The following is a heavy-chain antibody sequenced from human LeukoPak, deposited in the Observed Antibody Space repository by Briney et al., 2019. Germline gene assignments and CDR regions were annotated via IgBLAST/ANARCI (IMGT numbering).Heavy chain of an antibody. CDR2: ISGRRSDI. CDR1: AFTFSSYS. CDR3: ARRGYHDDSGFDY. V-gene: IGHV3-21*04. Sequence: PGGSLRLSWAGSAFTFSSYSMNWVRPAPGKWLGWVSSISGRRSDIYYADSVKGRFSISRDNAKNSLYLQMKSLRAQDTAVYYCARRGYHDDSGFDYWGQGTLVTVPS. D-gene: IGHD3-22*01. J-gene: IGHJ4*02.